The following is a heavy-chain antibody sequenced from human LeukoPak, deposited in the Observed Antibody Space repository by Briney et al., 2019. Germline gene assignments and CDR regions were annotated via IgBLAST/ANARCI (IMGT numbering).Heavy chain of an antibody. V-gene: IGHV3-7*01. J-gene: IGHJ4*02. CDR3: AKGYLGARIGPRCYRLDS. CDR2: INRDGSKK. Sequence: PGGSLRLSCAASGFTFSSYCMNWVRLAPGKGLEWVSIINRDGSKKWYADSVKGRFTISRDNSKNTVHLQMNSLRAEDTAIYHCAKGYLGARIGPRCYRLDSWGQGTLVTVCS. D-gene: IGHD2-15*01. CDR1: GFTFSSYC.